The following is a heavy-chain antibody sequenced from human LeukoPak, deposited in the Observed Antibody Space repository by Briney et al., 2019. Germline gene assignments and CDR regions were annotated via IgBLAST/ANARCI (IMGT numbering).Heavy chain of an antibody. CDR2: ISGSGGST. CDR1: AFTFSTYA. D-gene: IGHD5-12*01. V-gene: IGHV3-23*01. Sequence: PGGSLRLSCAASAFTFSTYAMHWVRQAPGKGLEWVSAISGSGGSTYYADSVKGRFTISRDNSKNTLYLQMNSLRAEDTAVYYCAKCSGTWLRLLGPVVEGTRPFDYWGQGTLVTVSS. CDR3: AKCSGTWLRLLGPVVEGTRPFDY. J-gene: IGHJ4*02.